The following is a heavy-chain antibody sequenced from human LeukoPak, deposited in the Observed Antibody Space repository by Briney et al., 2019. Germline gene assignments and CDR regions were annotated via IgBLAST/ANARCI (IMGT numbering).Heavy chain of an antibody. Sequence: PSETLSLTCTVSGGSISSSSYYWGWIRQPPGKGLEWIGSIYYSGSTYYNPSLKSRVTISVDTSKNQFSLKLSSVTAADTAVYYCARPLIAAVDAFDIWGQGTLVTASS. CDR2: IYYSGST. CDR1: GGSISSSSYY. CDR3: ARPLIAAVDAFDI. J-gene: IGHJ3*02. V-gene: IGHV4-39*01. D-gene: IGHD6-13*01.